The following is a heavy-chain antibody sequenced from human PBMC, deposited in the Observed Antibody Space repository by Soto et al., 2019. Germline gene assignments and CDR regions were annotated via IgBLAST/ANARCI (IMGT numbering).Heavy chain of an antibody. CDR3: AGVKSQIIRSGCYAGGDS. D-gene: IGHD6-19*01. Sequence: EVQLLESGGGLVQPGGSLRLSCAASGFTFSTYSMTWVRQAPGKGLEWVSTIRENGGDTQYADSVRGRFTISRDNSKNTHFLQMNGLRVDGTAVYYCAGVKSQIIRSGCYAGGDSWGQGTLVTVSS. V-gene: IGHV3-23*01. CDR2: IRENGGDT. CDR1: GFTFSTYS. J-gene: IGHJ3*02.